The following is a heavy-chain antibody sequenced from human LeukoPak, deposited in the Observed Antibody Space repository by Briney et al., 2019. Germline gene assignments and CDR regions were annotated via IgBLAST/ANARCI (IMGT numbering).Heavy chain of an antibody. V-gene: IGHV1-46*01. CDR1: GYTFTSNY. CDR2: IYPRDGST. CDR3: AKGSTETYYYESHGHSPLDY. Sequence: GASVKVSCKASGYTFTSNYIHWVRQAPGQGLEWMGMIYPRDGSTSYAQKFQGRVTMTTDTSTSTAYMELRSLRSDDTAVYYCAKGSTETYYYESHGHSPLDYWGQGTLVTVSS. D-gene: IGHD3-22*01. J-gene: IGHJ4*02.